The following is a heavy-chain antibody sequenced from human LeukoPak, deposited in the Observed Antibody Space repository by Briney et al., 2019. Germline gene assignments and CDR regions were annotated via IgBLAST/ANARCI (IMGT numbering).Heavy chain of an antibody. J-gene: IGHJ4*02. CDR1: GFTFSSYW. D-gene: IGHD3-9*01. CDR3: ARVGYHDWNFDF. Sequence: PGGSLRLSCAASGFTFSSYWMSWVRQAPGKGLEWVANIKQDGSEKYYVDSVKGRFTISRDNAKNSLSLQMSSLRAADTALYYCARVGYHDWNFDFWGQGTXVTVXS. CDR2: IKQDGSEK. V-gene: IGHV3-7*01.